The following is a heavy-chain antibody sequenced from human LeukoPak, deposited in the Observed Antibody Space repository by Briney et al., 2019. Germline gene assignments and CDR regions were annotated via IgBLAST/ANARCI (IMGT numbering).Heavy chain of an antibody. V-gene: IGHV3-23*01. J-gene: IGHJ4*02. CDR2: ISGRGGST. CDR3: AKDDSVLWFGELLSRFDY. D-gene: IGHD3-10*01. Sequence: GGSLRLSCAASGFTFSSYAMSWVRQAPGKGLEWVSAISGRGGSTYYADSVKGRFTISRDNSKNTLYLQMNSLRAEDTAVYYCAKDDSVLWFGELLSRFDYWGQGTLVTVSS. CDR1: GFTFSSYA.